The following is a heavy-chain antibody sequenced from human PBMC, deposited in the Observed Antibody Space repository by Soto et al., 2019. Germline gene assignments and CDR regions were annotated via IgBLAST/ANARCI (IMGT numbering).Heavy chain of an antibody. V-gene: IGHV3-30*18. D-gene: IGHD6-19*01. Sequence: GGSLRLSCEVSGFTFSAYGMHWVRQAPGKGLEWVAVVSHDGRNTHYADSVKGRFTISRDSSKNTVSLEMTSLRAEDTAVYYCAKGGRQWLVTSDFNYWGQGALVTVSS. CDR1: GFTFSAYG. J-gene: IGHJ4*02. CDR3: AKGGRQWLVTSDFNY. CDR2: VSHDGRNT.